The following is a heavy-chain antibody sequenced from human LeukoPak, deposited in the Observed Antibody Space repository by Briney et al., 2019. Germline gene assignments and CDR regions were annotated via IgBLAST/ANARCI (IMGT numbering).Heavy chain of an antibody. V-gene: IGHV4-34*01. CDR1: GGSFSGYY. D-gene: IGHD6-13*01. J-gene: IGHJ4*02. CDR2: INYSGTT. CDR3: ARTHASSWYVGDY. Sequence: PSETLSLTCAIYGGSFSGYYWSWIRQSPGKGLEWIGEINYSGTTKYNPSLKSRVTISVDTSKIQFSLNVSSVTAADTAVYHCARTHASSWYVGDYWGQGALVTVSS.